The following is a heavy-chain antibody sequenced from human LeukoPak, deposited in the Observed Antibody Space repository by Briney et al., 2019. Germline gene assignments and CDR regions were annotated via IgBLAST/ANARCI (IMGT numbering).Heavy chain of an antibody. CDR2: VSYDGSNK. V-gene: IGHV3-30*04. CDR1: GFTFSKFA. D-gene: IGHD3-10*01. Sequence: GGSLRLSCAAAGFTFSKFAMHWVRQAPGKGLEWVAVVSYDGSNKYYADSVKGRFTISRDNSKNTLYLQMNSLRAEDTAVYYCAKSAYGSGSAFDYWGQGTLVTVSS. CDR3: AKSAYGSGSAFDY. J-gene: IGHJ4*02.